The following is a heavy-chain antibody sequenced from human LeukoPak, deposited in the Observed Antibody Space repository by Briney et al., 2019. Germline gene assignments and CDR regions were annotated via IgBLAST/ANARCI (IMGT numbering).Heavy chain of an antibody. V-gene: IGHV3-23*01. D-gene: IGHD3-3*01. CDR1: RFTFSSYA. CDR3: AKNQYYDFWSGYGGGYFDY. Sequence: GGSLRLSCAASRFTFSSYAMSWVRQAPGKGLEWVSAIGGSGDSTYYADSVKGRFTISRDNSKNTLYLQMNSLRAEDTAVYYCAKNQYYDFWSGYGGGYFDYWGQGTLVTVSS. J-gene: IGHJ4*02. CDR2: IGGSGDST.